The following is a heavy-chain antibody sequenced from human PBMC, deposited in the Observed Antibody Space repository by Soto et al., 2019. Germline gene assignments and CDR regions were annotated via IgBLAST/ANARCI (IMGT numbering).Heavy chain of an antibody. V-gene: IGHV1-46*01. Sequence: ASVKVSCKASGYTFTSYYMHWVRHAPGQGFEWMGIINPSGGSTSYAQKFQGRVTMTRDTSTSTVYMELSSLRSEDTAVYYCAREDYYDSSGYNAFDPWGQGTLVTVSS. J-gene: IGHJ5*02. CDR2: INPSGGST. CDR1: GYTFTSYY. CDR3: AREDYYDSSGYNAFDP. D-gene: IGHD3-22*01.